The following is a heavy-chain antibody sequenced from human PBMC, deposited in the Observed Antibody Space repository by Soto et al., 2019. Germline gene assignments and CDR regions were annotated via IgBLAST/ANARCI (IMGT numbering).Heavy chain of an antibody. CDR1: GGSFSGYY. Sequence: QVQLQRWGAGLLKPSETLSLTCAVYGGSFSGYYRSWILQPPGKGLEWIGEINHSGSTNYNPSLKSRVTISVDTSKNQFLLKLNSVTAADTAVYYCARGLRFGAYGMDVWGQGTTVTAS. V-gene: IGHV4-34*01. CDR3: ARGLRFGAYGMDV. J-gene: IGHJ6*02. D-gene: IGHD3-10*01. CDR2: INHSGST.